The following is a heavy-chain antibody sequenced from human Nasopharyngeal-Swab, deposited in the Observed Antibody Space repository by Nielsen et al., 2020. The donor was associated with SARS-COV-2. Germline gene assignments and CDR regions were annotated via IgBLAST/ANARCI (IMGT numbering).Heavy chain of an antibody. J-gene: IGHJ4*02. V-gene: IGHV3-48*03. Sequence: WIRQPPGKGLEWVSYISSSDSTTYYADSVKGRFTISRDNAKNSLYLQMNGLRVEDTGVYYCARADSSGWFFSDWGRGTLVTVSS. D-gene: IGHD6-19*01. CDR3: ARADSSGWFFSD. CDR2: ISSSDSTT.